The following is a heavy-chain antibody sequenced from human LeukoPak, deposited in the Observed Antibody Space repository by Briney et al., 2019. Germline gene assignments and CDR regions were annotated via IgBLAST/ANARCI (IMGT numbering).Heavy chain of an antibody. CDR3: VRSLTGTDDY. V-gene: IGHV3-74*01. D-gene: IGHD3-9*01. Sequence: GGSLRLSCAASGFTFSSYWMYWVRQAPGKGLVWVSRINSDGSSTNYADSVKGRFTISRDNAKNTVYLQMNSLRAEDTALYFCVRSLTGTDDYWGQGTLVTVSS. J-gene: IGHJ4*02. CDR2: INSDGSST. CDR1: GFTFSSYW.